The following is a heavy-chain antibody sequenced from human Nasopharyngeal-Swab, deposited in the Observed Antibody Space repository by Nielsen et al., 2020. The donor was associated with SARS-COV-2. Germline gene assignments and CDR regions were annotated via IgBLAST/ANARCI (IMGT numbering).Heavy chain of an antibody. V-gene: IGHV3-33*06. Sequence: WIRQPPGKGLEWVAVIWYDGSNKYYADSVKGRFTISRDNSKNTLYLQMNSLRAEDTAVYYCAKGPHHYYGSGSYYPAFDIWGQGTMVTVS. D-gene: IGHD3-10*01. CDR2: IWYDGSNK. CDR3: AKGPHHYYGSGSYYPAFDI. J-gene: IGHJ3*02.